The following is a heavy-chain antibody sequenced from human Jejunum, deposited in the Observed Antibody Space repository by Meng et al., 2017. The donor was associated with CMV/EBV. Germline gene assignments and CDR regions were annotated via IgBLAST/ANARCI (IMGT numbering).Heavy chain of an antibody. CDR1: GGSISSYY. CDR2: IYYSGST. Sequence: TVSGGSISSYYWTWLRQPPGKGLEWIGYIYYSGSTNYNPSLKSRVTISVDTSKNQFSLKLSSVTAADTAVYYCARAYSSSCRVDYWGQGTRVTVSS. CDR3: ARAYSSSCRVDY. J-gene: IGHJ4*02. V-gene: IGHV4-59*01. D-gene: IGHD6-6*01.